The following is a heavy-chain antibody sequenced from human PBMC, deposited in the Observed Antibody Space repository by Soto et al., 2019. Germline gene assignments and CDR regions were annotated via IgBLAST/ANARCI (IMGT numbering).Heavy chain of an antibody. CDR3: AKEGGAGSNDSYNSGDAFDI. CDR1: GFTFDDYT. CDR2: ISWDGGST. D-gene: IGHD3-10*01. Sequence: VGSLRLSCAASGFTFDDYTMHWVRQAPGKGLEWVSLISWDGGSTYYADSVKGRFTISRDNSKNSLCLQMNSLRTEDTALYYCAKEGGAGSNDSYNSGDAFDIWGQGTMVTVSS. V-gene: IGHV3-43*01. J-gene: IGHJ3*02.